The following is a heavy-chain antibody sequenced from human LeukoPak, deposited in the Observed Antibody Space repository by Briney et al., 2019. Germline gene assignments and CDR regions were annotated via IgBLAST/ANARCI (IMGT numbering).Heavy chain of an antibody. D-gene: IGHD3-3*01. CDR1: GFTFSSYS. Sequence: PGGSLRLSCAASGFTFSSYSMNWVRQAPGKGLEWVSSISSSSSYIYYADSVKGRFTISRDNAKNSLYLQMNSLRAEDTAVYYCARSITIFGVVISHYYFDYWGQGTLVTDSS. V-gene: IGHV3-21*01. CDR3: ARSITIFGVVISHYYFDY. J-gene: IGHJ4*02. CDR2: ISSSSSYI.